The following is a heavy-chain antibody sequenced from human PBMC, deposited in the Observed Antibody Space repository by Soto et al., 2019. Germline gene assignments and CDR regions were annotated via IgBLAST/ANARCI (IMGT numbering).Heavy chain of an antibody. D-gene: IGHD6-13*01. CDR1: GYTFTGYY. CDR2: INPNSGGT. Sequence: ASVKVSCKASGYTFTGYYMHWVRQAPGQGLEWMGWINPNSGGTNYAQKFQGRVTMTRDTSISTAYMELSRLRSDDTAVYYCARFEAAGYYYYYGMDVWGQGTTVTVSS. V-gene: IGHV1-2*02. J-gene: IGHJ6*02. CDR3: ARFEAAGYYYYYGMDV.